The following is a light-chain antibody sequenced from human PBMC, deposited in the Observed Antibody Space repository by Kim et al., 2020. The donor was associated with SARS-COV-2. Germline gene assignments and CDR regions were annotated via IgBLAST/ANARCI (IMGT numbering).Light chain of an antibody. V-gene: IGKV1-27*01. CDR1: QDIANS. CDR2: AAS. J-gene: IGKJ1*01. Sequence: DIQMTQSPSSLSASVGDRVTITCRASQDIANSLAWYQQKPGKVPQVLIYAASTLQSGVPSRFSGSGSGTEFTLTIGSLQTEDVATYYCQKYNIAPWTFGPGTKVYIK. CDR3: QKYNIAPWT.